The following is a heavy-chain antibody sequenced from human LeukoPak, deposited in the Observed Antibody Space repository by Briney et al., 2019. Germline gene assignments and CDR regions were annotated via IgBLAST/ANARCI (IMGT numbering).Heavy chain of an antibody. CDR3: AKRDYSDISGYSPLFAN. Sequence: GGSLRLSCAASGFTFDTYAMSWVRQAPGEGLEWVSGISGNGIKTYYGDSVKGRFTIFRDNSKNTLWLQMNTLRAEDTAVYFCAKRDYSDISGYSPLFANWGQGTLVTVPS. V-gene: IGHV3-23*01. CDR2: ISGNGIKT. D-gene: IGHD3-22*01. J-gene: IGHJ4*02. CDR1: GFTFDTYA.